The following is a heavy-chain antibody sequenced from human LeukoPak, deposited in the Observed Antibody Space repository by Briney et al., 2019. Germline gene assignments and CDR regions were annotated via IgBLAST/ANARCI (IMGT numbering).Heavy chain of an antibody. V-gene: IGHV1-8*03. Sequence: ASGKASCKASGYTFVDFGINWVRKVAVHGREWMGWVNPESGTTGLAYRFLGRLSFTRDTSTNTAYMELNSLQSDDTAVYYCVGQVNGFSGWGQGTLVSVSS. J-gene: IGHJ4*02. D-gene: IGHD3-16*01. CDR1: GYTFVDFG. CDR3: VGQVNGFSG. CDR2: VNPESGTT.